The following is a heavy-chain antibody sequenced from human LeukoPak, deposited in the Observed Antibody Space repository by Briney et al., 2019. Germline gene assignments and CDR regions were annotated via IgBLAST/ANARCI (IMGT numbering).Heavy chain of an antibody. J-gene: IGHJ3*01. CDR2: ISGSGGST. V-gene: IGHV3-23*01. CDR3: AKETAGGYGAFDV. Sequence: GGSLRLSCAASRFTFNSCAMSWVRQAPGKGLGWVSAISGSGGSTSYADSVKGRFTISRDNSKNTLFLQMNSLRAEDTAVYYCAKETAGGYGAFDVWGQGSIVTVSS. D-gene: IGHD2-8*02. CDR1: RFTFNSCA.